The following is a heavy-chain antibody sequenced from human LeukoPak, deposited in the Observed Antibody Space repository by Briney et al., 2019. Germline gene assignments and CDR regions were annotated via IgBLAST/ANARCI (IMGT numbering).Heavy chain of an antibody. J-gene: IGHJ4*02. D-gene: IGHD3-22*01. CDR1: GGSISSSSYY. CDR3: ARDFYYYDSSGYYYFDY. Sequence: PSETLSLTCTVSGGSISSSSYYWGWIRQPPGKGLEWIGSIYYSGSTYYNPSLKSRVTISVDTSKNQFSLKLSSVTAADTAVYYCARDFYYYDSSGYYYFDYWGQGTLVTVSS. CDR2: IYYSGST. V-gene: IGHV4-39*07.